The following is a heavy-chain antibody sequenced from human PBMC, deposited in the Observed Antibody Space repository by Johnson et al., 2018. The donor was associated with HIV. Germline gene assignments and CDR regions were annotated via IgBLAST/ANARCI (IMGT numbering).Heavy chain of an antibody. V-gene: IGHV3-74*02. CDR3: AKGEAATTVTLDI. CDR2: IKSDGSDT. CDR1: GFTFSNYW. J-gene: IGHJ3*02. D-gene: IGHD4-11*01. Sequence: LVESGGGLVQPGGSLRLSCAASGFTFSNYWMHWVRQAPGKGLVWVSRIKSDGSDTSYADSVKGRFTISRENSKNTLYLQMNSLRAEDTAVYYCAKGEAATTVTLDIWGQGTMVTVSS.